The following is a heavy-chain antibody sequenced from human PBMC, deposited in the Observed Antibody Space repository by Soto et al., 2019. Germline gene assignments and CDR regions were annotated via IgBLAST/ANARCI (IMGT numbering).Heavy chain of an antibody. V-gene: IGHV1-18*01. J-gene: IGHJ4*02. CDR3: ARDLYSGYFPPDPYFDY. CDR1: GYTFTSYG. CDR2: ISAYNGNT. Sequence: ASVKVSCKASGYTFTSYGISWVRQAPGQGLEWMGWISAYNGNTNYAQKLQGRVTMTTDTSTSTAYMELRSLRSDDTAVYYCARDLYSGYFPPDPYFDYWGQGTLVTVSS. D-gene: IGHD5-12*01.